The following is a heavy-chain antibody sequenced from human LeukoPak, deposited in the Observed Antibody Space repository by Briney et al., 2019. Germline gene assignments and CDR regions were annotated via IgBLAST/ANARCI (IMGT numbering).Heavy chain of an antibody. CDR2: INGDGSST. CDR3: ARELQYTLIWSDP. D-gene: IGHD2-2*02. Sequence: GGSLKLSCVASGFAFNTYWMHWVRQAPGKGLVWVSRINGDGSSTSYADSVKGRFTISRDNAKNTLYLQMNSLRAEDTAVYSCARELQYTLIWSDPWGQGTLVTVSS. J-gene: IGHJ5*02. V-gene: IGHV3-74*01. CDR1: GFAFNTYW.